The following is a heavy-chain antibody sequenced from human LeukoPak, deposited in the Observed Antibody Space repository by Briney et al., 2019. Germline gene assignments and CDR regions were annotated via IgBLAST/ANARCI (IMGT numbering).Heavy chain of an antibody. D-gene: IGHD3-22*01. CDR3: ATSPPYYYDSSGYPDY. CDR2: ISGDGGST. V-gene: IGHV3-43*02. Sequence: PGGSLRLSCAASGFTFDDYAMPWVRQAPGKGLEWVSLISGDGGSTYYADSVKGRFTISRDNSKNSLYLQMNSLRTEDTALYYCATSPPYYYDSSGYPDYWGQGTLVTVSS. CDR1: GFTFDDYA. J-gene: IGHJ4*02.